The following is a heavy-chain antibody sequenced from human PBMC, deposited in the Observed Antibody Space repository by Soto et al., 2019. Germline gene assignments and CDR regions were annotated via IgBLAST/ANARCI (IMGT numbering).Heavy chain of an antibody. V-gene: IGHV4-30-2*01. CDR2: IYHSGST. D-gene: IGHD4-4*01. CDR1: GGSISSGGYS. CDR3: SSHLTEFDY. Sequence: PWETLSLTCAVSGGSISSGGYSWSWIRQPPGKGLEWIGYIYHSGSTYYNPYLKSRVTISVDRSKNQFSLKLSSVTAADTAVYYCSSHLTEFDYWGQGTLVTVSS. J-gene: IGHJ4*02.